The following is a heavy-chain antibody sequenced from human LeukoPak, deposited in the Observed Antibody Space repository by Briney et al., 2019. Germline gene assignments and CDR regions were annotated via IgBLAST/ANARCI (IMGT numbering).Heavy chain of an antibody. D-gene: IGHD3-3*01. V-gene: IGHV5-51*01. CDR3: ARRGPRDGGVVIPTYYFDY. CDR2: IYPGDSDT. J-gene: IGHJ4*02. CDR1: GYSFTTYW. Sequence: PGESLKISCKGSGYSFTTYWIAWVRQMPGKGLEWMGIIYPGDSDTRYSPSFQGQVTISADKSISTAYLQWSSLKASDTAIYYCARRGPRDGGVVIPTYYFDYWGQGTLVTVSS.